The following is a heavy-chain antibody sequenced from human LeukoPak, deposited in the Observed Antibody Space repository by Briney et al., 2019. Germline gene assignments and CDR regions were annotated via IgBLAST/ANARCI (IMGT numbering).Heavy chain of an antibody. CDR2: VSYFGTT. V-gene: IGHV4-39*01. CDR1: GDSISNTAYW. J-gene: IGHJ4*02. D-gene: IGHD4-11*01. Sequence: SETLSLTCTVSGDSISNTAYWWGWIRQSPGKGLEWIGSVSYFGTTSYSPSLKSRVTMSIDTSKKQFSLQLSSVTAADTAVYYCTRLPLDYSVDYWGQGALVIVSS. CDR3: TRLPLDYSVDY.